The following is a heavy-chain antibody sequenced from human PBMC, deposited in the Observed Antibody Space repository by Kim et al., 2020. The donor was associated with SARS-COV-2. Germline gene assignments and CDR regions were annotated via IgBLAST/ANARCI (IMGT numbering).Heavy chain of an antibody. J-gene: IGHJ4*02. CDR2: IHATAST. CDR3: ARGPKIASGGTSFDY. V-gene: IGHV4-61*02. D-gene: IGHD6-13*01. CDR1: GGSISSCSYY. Sequence: SETLSLTCNVSGGSISSCSYYWSWIRQPAGKGLEWIGRIHATASTNYNPSLKSRVTISVDTSKNHFSLKLTSVTAADTAVYYCARGPKIASGGTSFDYWGQGTQVTVSS.